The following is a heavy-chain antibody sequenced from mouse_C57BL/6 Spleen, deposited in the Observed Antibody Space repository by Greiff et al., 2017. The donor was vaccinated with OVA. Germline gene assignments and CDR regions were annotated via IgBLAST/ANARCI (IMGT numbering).Heavy chain of an antibody. CDR3: ARSHYDYGYAMDY. CDR1: GYAFSSSW. D-gene: IGHD2-4*01. J-gene: IGHJ4*01. CDR2: IYPGDGDT. V-gene: IGHV1-82*01. Sequence: VKLQESGPELVKPGASVKISCKASGYAFSSSWMNWVKQRPGKGLEWIGRIYPGDGDTNYNGKFKGKATLTADKSSSTAYMQLSSLTSEDSAVYFCARSHYDYGYAMDYWGQGTSVTVSS.